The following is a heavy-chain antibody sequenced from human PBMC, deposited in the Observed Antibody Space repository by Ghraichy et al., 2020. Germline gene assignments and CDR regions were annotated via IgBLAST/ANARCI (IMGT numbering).Heavy chain of an antibody. CDR2: ISGDGGST. D-gene: IGHD2-15*01. CDR1: GFTFDDYA. Sequence: GESLNISCAASGFTFDDYAMHWVRQAPGKGLEWVSLISGDGGSTYYADSVKGRFTISRDNSKNSLYLQMNSLRTEDTALYYCAKDIGGAATVSDAFDICGQGTMVTVSS. CDR3: AKDIGGAATVSDAFDI. J-gene: IGHJ3*02. V-gene: IGHV3-43*02.